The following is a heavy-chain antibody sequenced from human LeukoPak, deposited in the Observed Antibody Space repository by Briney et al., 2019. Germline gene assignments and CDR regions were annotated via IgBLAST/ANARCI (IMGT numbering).Heavy chain of an antibody. J-gene: IGHJ6*03. CDR3: ARNRPPLDCSSTSCRPYYYYYYMDV. CDR1: GGSFRGYY. V-gene: IGHV4-34*01. D-gene: IGHD2-2*01. CDR2: INYNGST. Sequence: SETLSLICAVYGGSFRGYYWSWIRQPPGKGLEWIGEINYNGSTNYNPSLKSRVTISVDTSKNQFSLKLSSETAADTAVYYCARNRPPLDCSSTSCRPYYYYYYMDVWGKGTTVTVSS.